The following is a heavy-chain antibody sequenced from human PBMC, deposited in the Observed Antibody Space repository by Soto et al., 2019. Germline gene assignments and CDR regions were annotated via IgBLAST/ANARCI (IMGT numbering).Heavy chain of an antibody. Sequence: DVRLLESGGGLVQPGGSVRLSCAASGFTFSSYAMTWVRQAPGKGLEWVSGISASGGSTYFADSVKGRFTISRDNSKNTLYLQMDSLRAEDTAVYYGEKDAPVRGINVFDLWGQGTLVTVSS. CDR2: ISASGGST. V-gene: IGHV3-23*01. J-gene: IGHJ3*01. D-gene: IGHD3-10*01. CDR1: GFTFSSYA. CDR3: EKDAPVRGINVFDL.